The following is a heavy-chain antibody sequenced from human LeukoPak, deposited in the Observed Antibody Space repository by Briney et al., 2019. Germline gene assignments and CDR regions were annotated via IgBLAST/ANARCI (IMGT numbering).Heavy chain of an antibody. V-gene: IGHV3-53*01. CDR1: GFTVSSNY. CDR3: ARHRAEYYYGMDV. Sequence: PGGSLRLSCAASGFTVSSNYMSRVRQAPGKGLEWVSVIYSGGSTYYADSVKGRFTISRDNSKNTLYLQMNSLRAEDTAVYYCARHRAEYYYGMDVWGQGTTVTVSS. CDR2: IYSGGST. J-gene: IGHJ6*02. D-gene: IGHD6-25*01.